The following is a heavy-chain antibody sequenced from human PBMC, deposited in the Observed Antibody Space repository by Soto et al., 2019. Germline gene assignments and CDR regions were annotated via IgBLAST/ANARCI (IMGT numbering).Heavy chain of an antibody. V-gene: IGHV3-23*01. CDR1: GFTFSSYA. D-gene: IGHD6-19*01. J-gene: IGHJ6*02. CDR3: AKYPSAVAGPYYYYGMHF. Sequence: GGSLRLSCAASGFTFSSYAMSWVRQAPGKGLEWVSAISGSGGSTYYADSVKGRFTISRDNSKNTLYLQMNSLRAEDTAVYYSAKYPSAVAGPYYYYGMHFWCQGTTRT. CDR2: ISGSGGST.